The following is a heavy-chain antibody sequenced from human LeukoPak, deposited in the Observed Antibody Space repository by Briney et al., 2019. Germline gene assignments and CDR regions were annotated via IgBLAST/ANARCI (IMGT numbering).Heavy chain of an antibody. CDR1: GGSISSYY. D-gene: IGHD3-16*01. J-gene: IGHJ4*02. Sequence: ASETLSLTCTVSGGSISSYYWSWLRQPPGKGLEWIGYIYYSGSTNYNPSLKSRVTISVDTSKNQFSLKLSPVTAADTAVYYCAREGGSENFDYWGQGTLVTVSS. V-gene: IGHV4-59*01. CDR3: AREGGSENFDY. CDR2: IYYSGST.